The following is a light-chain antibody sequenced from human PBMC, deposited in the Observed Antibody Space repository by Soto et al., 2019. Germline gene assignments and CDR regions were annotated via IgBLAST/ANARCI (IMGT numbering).Light chain of an antibody. CDR1: QSVTTSY. CDR3: QQYGSSPHT. Sequence: PGERATLSCRASQSVTTSYLAWYQQKPGQAPRLLIYDVSIRATGVPARFSGSGSGTDFTLTISRLEPEDFAVYYCQQYGSSPHTFGQGTKVDIK. CDR2: DVS. V-gene: IGKV3-20*01. J-gene: IGKJ1*01.